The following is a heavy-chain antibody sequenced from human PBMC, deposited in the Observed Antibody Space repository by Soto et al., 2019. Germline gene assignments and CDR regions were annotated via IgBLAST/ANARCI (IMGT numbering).Heavy chain of an antibody. CDR1: GYTFTSYG. CDR3: ARGRYGDY. CDR2: ISAHNGNT. D-gene: IGHD1-26*01. J-gene: IGHJ4*02. V-gene: IGHV1-18*01. Sequence: QVHLVQSGAEVKKPGASVKVSCKGSGYTFTSYGITWVRQAPGQGLEWMGWISAHNGNTDYAQKLQGRGTVTRDTSTSTAYMELXXXXXXXXXXXXCARGRYGDYWGQGALVTVSS.